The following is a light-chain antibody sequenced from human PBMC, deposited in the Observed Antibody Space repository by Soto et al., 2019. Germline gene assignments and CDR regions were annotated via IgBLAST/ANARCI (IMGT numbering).Light chain of an antibody. Sequence: EIVWPQSPGTLSLSPGERATLSCRASQSVSNNYLAWYQQKPGQAPRLLIYDVFHRATGIPARFSGSGSGTEFTLTISSLQPDDFATYYCQQYNSYSRTFGQGTKVDIK. CDR3: QQYNSYSRT. J-gene: IGKJ1*01. V-gene: IGKV3-20*01. CDR1: QSVSNNY. CDR2: DVF.